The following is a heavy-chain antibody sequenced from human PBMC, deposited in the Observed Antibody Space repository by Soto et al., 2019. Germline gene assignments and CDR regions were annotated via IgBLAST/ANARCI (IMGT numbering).Heavy chain of an antibody. CDR2: ISYDGSNK. CDR3: AKEEDIVLVPAAPFDY. V-gene: IGHV3-30*18. Sequence: PGGSLRLSCAASGFTFSSYGMHWVRQAPGKGLEWVAVISYDGSNKYYADSVKGRFTISRDNSKNTLYLQMNSLRAEDTAVYYCAKEEDIVLVPAAPFDYWGQGTLVTVSS. D-gene: IGHD2-2*01. J-gene: IGHJ4*02. CDR1: GFTFSSYG.